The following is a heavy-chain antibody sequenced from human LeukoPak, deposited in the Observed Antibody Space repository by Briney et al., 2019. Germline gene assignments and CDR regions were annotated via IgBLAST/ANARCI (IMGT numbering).Heavy chain of an antibody. J-gene: IGHJ4*02. CDR1: GYTFTTYY. D-gene: IGHD2-21*02. CDR3: ARSRLLLDY. CDR2: INPSGGST. V-gene: IGHV1-46*01. Sequence: ASVKGSCKASGYTFTTYYVHWVRQGPGQGLEWMGVINPSGGSTKYAQKFQGRVTMTGDTSTSTVYMELSSLRSEDTAVYYCARSRLLLDYWGQGTLVTVSS.